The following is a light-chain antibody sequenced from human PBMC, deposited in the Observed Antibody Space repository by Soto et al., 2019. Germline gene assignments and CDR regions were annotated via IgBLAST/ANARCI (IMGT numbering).Light chain of an antibody. J-gene: IGKJ5*01. CDR1: HSVIRTY. V-gene: IGKV3-20*01. CDR2: GAS. CDR3: QQFDDSVT. Sequence: EIVLTQSPGTLSLSRGERATLSCGASHSVIRTYLSWYQQKPGQAPRLLMYGASDRATGTPGRFSGSGSGTDFTLTISGLEPEDSAVYYCQQFDDSVTFGQGTRLEIK.